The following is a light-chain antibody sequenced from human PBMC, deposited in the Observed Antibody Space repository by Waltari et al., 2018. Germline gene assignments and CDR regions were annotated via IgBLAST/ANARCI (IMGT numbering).Light chain of an antibody. CDR1: QSLLDRSGYHY. CDR3: MQSLQTPLT. J-gene: IGKJ4*01. Sequence: IVMTQSPSSLSVTPGESASISCRSSQSLLDRSGYHYLDWYLQKPGQSTQLLIHLTFKRAFGVPDRISGSGSGTDFTLRISRVEAEDVGVYYCMQSLQTPLTFGGGT. CDR2: LTF. V-gene: IGKV2-28*01.